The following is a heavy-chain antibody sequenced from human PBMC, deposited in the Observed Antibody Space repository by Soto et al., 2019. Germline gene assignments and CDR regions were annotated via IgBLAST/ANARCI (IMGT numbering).Heavy chain of an antibody. CDR2: IIPILGIA. J-gene: IGHJ6*03. V-gene: IGHV1-69*02. CDR3: ARNARWAPAPYYYMDV. D-gene: IGHD1-26*01. CDR1: GGTFSSYT. Sequence: GASVKVSCKASGGTFSSYTISWVRQAPGQGLEWMGRIIPILGIANYAQKFQGRVTITADKSTSTAYMELSSLRSEDTAVYYCARNARWAPAPYYYMDVWGKGTTVTVSS.